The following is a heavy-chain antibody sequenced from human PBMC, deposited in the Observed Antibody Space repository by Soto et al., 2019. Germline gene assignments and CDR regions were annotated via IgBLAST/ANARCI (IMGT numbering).Heavy chain of an antibody. V-gene: IGHV3-23*01. CDR3: VREGSGWYSRGSFDF. D-gene: IGHD6-19*01. J-gene: IGHJ3*01. CDR1: GFTFSNYA. CDR2: ISGSGGSA. Sequence: GGSLRLSCAASGFTFSNYAMNWVRQAPGKGLEGVSVISGSGGSAYYADSVQGRFTISRDNSKNTLYLQMNSLRAEDTAIYYCVREGSGWYSRGSFDFWGRGTMVTVS.